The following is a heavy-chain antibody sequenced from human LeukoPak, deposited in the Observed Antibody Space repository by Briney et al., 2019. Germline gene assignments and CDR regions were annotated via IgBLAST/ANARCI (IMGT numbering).Heavy chain of an antibody. CDR3: AKLVGYRDAFDI. J-gene: IGHJ3*02. V-gene: IGHV3-7*03. D-gene: IGHD5-18*01. Sequence: PGGSLRLSCAASGFTFSSYWMSWVRQAPGKGLEWVANIKQDGSEKYYVDSVKGRFTISRDNAKNSLYLQMNSLRAEDMALYYCAKLVGYRDAFDIWGQGTMVTVSS. CDR2: IKQDGSEK. CDR1: GFTFSSYW.